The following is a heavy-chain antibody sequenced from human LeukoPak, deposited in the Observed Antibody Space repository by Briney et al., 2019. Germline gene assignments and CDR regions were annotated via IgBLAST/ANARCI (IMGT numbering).Heavy chain of an antibody. CDR1: GFTFSSYS. CDR2: ISSSSSYI. Sequence: NAGGSLRLSCAASGFTFSSYSMNWVRQAPGKGLEWVSSISSSSSYIYYADSVKGRFTISRDNAKNSLYLQMSSLRAEDTAVYYCARVSVSGSYLYMDVWGKGTTVTISS. D-gene: IGHD3-16*02. J-gene: IGHJ6*03. V-gene: IGHV3-21*06. CDR3: ARVSVSGSYLYMDV.